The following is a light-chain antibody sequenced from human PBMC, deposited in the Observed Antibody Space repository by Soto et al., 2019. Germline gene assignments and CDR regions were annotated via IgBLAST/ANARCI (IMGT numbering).Light chain of an antibody. Sequence: IQMTQSPSSLSASVGDRVTITCRASQGISHYLAWYQQRPGKVPSLLIYGASTLESGVPSRFSGSGSGTDFTLTIPSLRPEDFATYYCQTYDSAPFTFGGGTKVEIK. CDR3: QTYDSAPFT. CDR1: QGISHY. J-gene: IGKJ4*01. V-gene: IGKV1-27*01. CDR2: GAS.